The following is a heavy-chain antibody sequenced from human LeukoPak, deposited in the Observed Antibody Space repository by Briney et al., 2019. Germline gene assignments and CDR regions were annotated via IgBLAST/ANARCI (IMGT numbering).Heavy chain of an antibody. J-gene: IGHJ4*02. CDR2: IRNKGNNYAT. CDR1: GFTFSDSA. V-gene: IGHV3-73*01. D-gene: IGHD3-10*01. Sequence: PGGSLRLSCAVSGFTFSDSAIHWVRQASGKGLEWVGRIRNKGNNYATPYAASVKGRFTFSRDDSKNTAYLQMNSLKTEDTAVYYCTRLDYFDSGYDYWGQGTLVTVSS. CDR3: TRLDYFDSGYDY.